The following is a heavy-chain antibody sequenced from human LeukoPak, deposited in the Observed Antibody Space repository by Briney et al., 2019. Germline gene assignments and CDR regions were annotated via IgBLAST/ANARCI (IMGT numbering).Heavy chain of an antibody. CDR3: ARAALDYDILTGLLY. D-gene: IGHD3-9*01. Sequence: AASVKVSCKASGGTFSSYAISWVRQAPGQGLEWMGWINPNSGGTNYAQKFQGRVTMTRDTSISTAYMELSRLRSDDTAVYYCARAALDYDILTGLLYWGQGTLVTVSS. V-gene: IGHV1-2*02. CDR1: GGTFSSYA. CDR2: INPNSGGT. J-gene: IGHJ4*02.